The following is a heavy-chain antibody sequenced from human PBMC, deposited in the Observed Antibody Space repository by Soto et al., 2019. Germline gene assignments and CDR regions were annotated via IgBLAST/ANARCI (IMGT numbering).Heavy chain of an antibody. Sequence: PSETLSLTCNVSGASISSGGYYWSWIRQRPGGGLEWLGFIYYSGISHYNPSLKSRATISVDTSKNQFSLKLTSVTAADTAVYYCARTEWIQLWFDYWGQGALVTVSS. CDR2: IYYSGIS. CDR3: ARTEWIQLWFDY. J-gene: IGHJ4*02. V-gene: IGHV4-31*03. CDR1: GASISSGGYY. D-gene: IGHD5-18*01.